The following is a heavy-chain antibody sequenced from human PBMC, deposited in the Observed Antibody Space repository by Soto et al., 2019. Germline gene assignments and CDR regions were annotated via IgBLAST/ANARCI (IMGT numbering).Heavy chain of an antibody. V-gene: IGHV3-23*01. CDR2: ISGSGGST. CDR3: GKARHGGYSNGDAFDI. Sequence: GGSLRLSCAASGFTFSSYAMSWVRQAPGKGLEWVSAISGSGGSTYYADSVKGRFTISRDNSKNTLYLQMNSLRAEETAVYYCGKARHGGYSNGDAFDIWGQGTMVTVSS. D-gene: IGHD2-21*01. CDR1: GFTFSSYA. J-gene: IGHJ3*02.